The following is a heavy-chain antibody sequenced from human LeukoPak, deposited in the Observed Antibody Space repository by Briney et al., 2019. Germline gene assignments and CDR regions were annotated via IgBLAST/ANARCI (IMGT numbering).Heavy chain of an antibody. CDR1: GGSISSYY. CDR3: ARVRFLGSNWFDP. J-gene: IGHJ5*02. CDR2: IYYSGST. Sequence: PSETLSLTCTVSGGSISSYYWSWIRQPPGKGLEWIGYIYYSGSTNYNPSLKSRVTISVDTSKNQFSLKLSSVTAADTAVYYCARVRFLGSNWFDPWGQGTLVTVSP. V-gene: IGHV4-59*01. D-gene: IGHD3-3*01.